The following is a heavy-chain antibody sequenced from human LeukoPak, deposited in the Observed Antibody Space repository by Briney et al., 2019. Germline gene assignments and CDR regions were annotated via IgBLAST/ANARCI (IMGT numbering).Heavy chain of an antibody. CDR3: ARESSGYYYADY. CDR1: GGSISSGDYY. Sequence: PSETLSLTCTVSGGSISSGDYYWGWIRQPPGKGLEWIGSIYHSGSTYYNPSLKSRVTISVDTSKNQFSLKLSSVTAADTAVYYCARESSGYYYADYWGQGTLVTVSS. CDR2: IYHSGST. J-gene: IGHJ4*02. D-gene: IGHD3-22*01. V-gene: IGHV4-39*07.